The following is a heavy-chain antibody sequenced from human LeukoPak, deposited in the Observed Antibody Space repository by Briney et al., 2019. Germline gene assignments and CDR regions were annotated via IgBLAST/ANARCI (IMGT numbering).Heavy chain of an antibody. CDR1: GYNFNNYG. D-gene: IGHD1-26*01. V-gene: IGHV1-18*01. CDR3: ARGSYPYSHGMDV. CDR2: ISAKTGNT. Sequence: KVSCKASGYNFNNYGVSWVRQAPGQGLEWVGWISAKTGNTNYAQKVQGRVTMTTDTSTTTAYMELRSLGSDDTAVYYCARGSYPYSHGMDVWGQGTTVTVSS. J-gene: IGHJ6*02.